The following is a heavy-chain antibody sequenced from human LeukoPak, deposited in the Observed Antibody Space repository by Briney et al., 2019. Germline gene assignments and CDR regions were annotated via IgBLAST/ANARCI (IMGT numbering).Heavy chain of an antibody. Sequence: GGSLRLSCAASGFTFSSYAMHWVRQAPGKGLEWVAVISHDGSEKYYADSVKGRFTISRDNPKNTLYLQMNSLRVDDTAVYYCAREGRYGESYPVTLYYFDYWGQGTLVTVSS. CDR1: GFTFSSYA. D-gene: IGHD3-10*01. CDR2: ISHDGSEK. J-gene: IGHJ4*02. V-gene: IGHV3-30-3*01. CDR3: AREGRYGESYPVTLYYFDY.